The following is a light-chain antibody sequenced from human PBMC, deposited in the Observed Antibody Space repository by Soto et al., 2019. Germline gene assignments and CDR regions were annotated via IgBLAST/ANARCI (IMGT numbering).Light chain of an antibody. V-gene: IGLV1-47*01. CDR3: AAWDDSLSGLWV. CDR2: RNN. CDR1: SSNIGSNY. J-gene: IGLJ3*02. Sequence: QAVVTQPPSASGTPGQRVTISCSGSSSNIGSNYVYWYQQLPGPAPKLLIYRNNQRPSGVPDRFSGSKSGTSASLAISGLRSEDEADDYCAAWDDSLSGLWVFGGGTKLTVL.